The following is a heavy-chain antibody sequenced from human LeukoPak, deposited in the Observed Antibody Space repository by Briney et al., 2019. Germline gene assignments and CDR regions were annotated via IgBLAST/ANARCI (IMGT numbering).Heavy chain of an antibody. CDR3: ARTYTAVHYFDY. D-gene: IGHD2-21*02. CDR1: GYTFTGYY. CDR2: INPNSGGT. Sequence: ASVKVSCKSSGYTFTGYYMHWVRQAPGQGLEWMGWINPNSGGTNYAQKFQGRVTMTRDTSISTAYMELSRLTSDDTALYYCARTYTAVHYFDYWGQGTLVTVSS. V-gene: IGHV1-2*02. J-gene: IGHJ4*02.